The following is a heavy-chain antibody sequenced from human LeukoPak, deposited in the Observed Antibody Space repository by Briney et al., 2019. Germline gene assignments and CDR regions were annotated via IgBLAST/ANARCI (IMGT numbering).Heavy chain of an antibody. CDR3: ARSPPNYYDSGAFDI. Sequence: PGGSLRLSCAASGFTFSSYAMSWVRQAPGKGLEWVSAISGSGGSTSTYYADSVKGRFTISRDNSKNTLYLQMNSLRAEDTAVYYCARSPPNYYDSGAFDIWGQGTMVTVSS. CDR2: ISGSGGSTST. V-gene: IGHV3-23*01. CDR1: GFTFSSYA. J-gene: IGHJ3*02. D-gene: IGHD3-22*01.